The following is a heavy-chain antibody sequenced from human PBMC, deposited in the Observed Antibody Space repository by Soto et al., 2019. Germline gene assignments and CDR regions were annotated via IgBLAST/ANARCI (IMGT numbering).Heavy chain of an antibody. CDR1: GYSFTVYG. CDR3: ARDPGGATGFDP. CDR2: MSTYTGDT. D-gene: IGHD3-10*01. J-gene: IGHJ5*02. Sequence: QVRLVQSGAEVKRPGASVKVSCKTYGYSFTVYGISWVRQAPGQGLEWMGWMSTYTGDTNYARKFRGRVTMTTDIPASTASMELRSLTPDDTAVYYCARDPGGATGFDPWGQGTPVIVST. V-gene: IGHV1-18*01.